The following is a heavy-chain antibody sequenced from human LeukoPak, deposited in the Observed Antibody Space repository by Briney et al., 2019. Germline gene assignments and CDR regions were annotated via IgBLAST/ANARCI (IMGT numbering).Heavy chain of an antibody. V-gene: IGHV4-38-2*02. J-gene: IGHJ4*02. CDR3: AREQGGTYCIDY. CDR2: ISHSGST. Sequence: SETLSLTCTVSGYSISSGYYWGWIRQSPGKGLEWIGSISHSGSTSYNPYLKSRVTISLDTSKNQFSLILTSVTAANTAVYYCAREQGGTYCIDYWGQGTLVTVSS. D-gene: IGHD1-26*01. CDR1: GYSISSGYY.